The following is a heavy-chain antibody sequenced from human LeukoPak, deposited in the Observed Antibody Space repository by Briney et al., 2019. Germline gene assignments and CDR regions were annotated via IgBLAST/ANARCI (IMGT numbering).Heavy chain of an antibody. CDR1: GYTFTSYV. D-gene: IGHD1-1*01. J-gene: IGHJ3*02. V-gene: IGHV1-2*02. CDR3: ARDNDDLDAFDI. Sequence: GASVKISCKASGYTFTSYVLHWVRQAPGQGLEWMGWINPNSGGTNYAQKFQGRVTMTRDTSISTAYMELSRLRSDDTAVYYCARDNDDLDAFDIWGQGTMVTVSS. CDR2: INPNSGGT.